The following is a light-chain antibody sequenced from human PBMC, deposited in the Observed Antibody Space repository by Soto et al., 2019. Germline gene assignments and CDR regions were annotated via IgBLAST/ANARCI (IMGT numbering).Light chain of an antibody. CDR3: QQYGSSGT. J-gene: IGKJ1*01. CDR1: QSVSNNY. CDR2: GAY. V-gene: IGKV3-20*01. Sequence: EIVLTQSPGTLSLSPGEIATLSFMASQSVSNNYLAWYQQNPGQAPRLLIYGAYNRATGIPDRFSGSGSGTDFTLTISRLETEDFAVYYCQQYGSSGTFGQGTKVDIK.